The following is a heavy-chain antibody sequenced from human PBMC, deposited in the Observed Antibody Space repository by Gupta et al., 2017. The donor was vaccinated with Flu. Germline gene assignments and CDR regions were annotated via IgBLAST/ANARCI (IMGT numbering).Heavy chain of an antibody. CDR3: ARDPPARIAAAGTAGFDY. CDR2: ISSSGSTI. V-gene: IGHV3-48*03. Sequence: EVQLVESGGGLVQPGGSLRLSCAASGFTFSSYELNWVRQAPGKGLEWVSYISSSGSTIYYADSVKGRFTISRDNAKNSLYLQMNSLRAEDTAVYYCARDPPARIAAAGTAGFDYWGQGTLVTVSS. J-gene: IGHJ4*02. D-gene: IGHD6-13*01. CDR1: GFTFSSYE.